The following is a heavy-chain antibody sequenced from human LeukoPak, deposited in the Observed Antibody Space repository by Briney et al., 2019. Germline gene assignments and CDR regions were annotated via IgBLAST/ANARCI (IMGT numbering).Heavy chain of an antibody. D-gene: IGHD6-19*01. Sequence: GGSLRLSCAASGFTFSNAWMSWVRQAPGKGLEWVGRIKSKTDGGITDYAAPVKGRFTISRDDSKNTLYLQMNSLKTEDTAVYYCKMWLVQGPDAFDIWGQGTMVTVSS. J-gene: IGHJ3*02. V-gene: IGHV3-15*01. CDR3: KMWLVQGPDAFDI. CDR1: GFTFSNAW. CDR2: IKSKTDGGIT.